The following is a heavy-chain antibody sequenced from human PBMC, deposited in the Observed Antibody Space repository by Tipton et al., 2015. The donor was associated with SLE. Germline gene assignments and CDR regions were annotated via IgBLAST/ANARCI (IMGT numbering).Heavy chain of an antibody. CDR1: GGSFSGYY. V-gene: IGHV3-30*02. J-gene: IGHJ6*01. CDR2: IRYDGSNK. CDR3: AKDYYDSSGFGVNYGMDV. D-gene: IGHD3-22*01. Sequence: LSLTCAVYGGSFSGYYWSWIRQPPGKGLEWVAFIRYDGSNKYYADSVKGRFTISRDNSKNTLYLQMNSLRAEDTAVYYCAKDYYDSSGFGVNYGMDVWGQGTTVTVSS.